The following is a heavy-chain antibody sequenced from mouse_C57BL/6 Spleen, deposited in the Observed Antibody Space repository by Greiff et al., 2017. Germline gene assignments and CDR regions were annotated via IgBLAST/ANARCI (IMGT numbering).Heavy chain of an antibody. CDR2: ISSGSSTI. D-gene: IGHD2-4*01. Sequence: DVKLVESGGGLVKPGGSLKLSCAASGFTFSDYGMHWVRQAPEKGLEWVAYISSGSSTIYYADTVKGRFTISRDHAKNTLFLQMTSLRSEDTAMYYCARRDYDGDWYFDVWGTGTTVTVSS. V-gene: IGHV5-17*01. CDR1: GFTFSDYG. CDR3: ARRDYDGDWYFDV. J-gene: IGHJ1*03.